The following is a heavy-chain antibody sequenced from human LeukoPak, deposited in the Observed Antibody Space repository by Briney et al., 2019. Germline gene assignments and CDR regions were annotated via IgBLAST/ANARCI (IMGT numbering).Heavy chain of an antibody. CDR1: GGSISSSSYY. V-gene: IGHV4-39*01. Sequence: SETLSLTCTVSGGSISSSSYYWGWIRQPPGKGLEWIGSIYYSGSTYYNPSLKSRVTISVDTSKNQFSLKLSSVTAADTAVYYCATTDYGEQPPRNWFDPWGQGTLVTVSS. CDR3: ATTDYGEQPPRNWFDP. J-gene: IGHJ5*02. D-gene: IGHD4-17*01. CDR2: IYYSGST.